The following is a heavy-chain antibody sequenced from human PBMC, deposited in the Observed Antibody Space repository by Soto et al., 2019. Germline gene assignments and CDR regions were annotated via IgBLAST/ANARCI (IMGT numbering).Heavy chain of an antibody. J-gene: IGHJ4*02. CDR2: ISSSSSTI. CDR3: ARDLNYGLFDY. D-gene: IGHD4-17*01. Sequence: EVQLVGSGGGLVQPGGSLRLSCAASGFTFSRYSMNWVRQAPGKGLEWVSYISSSSSTIYYADSVKGRFTISRDNAKNSLYLQMNSLRAEDTAVDYCARDLNYGLFDYWGQGTRVTVSS. CDR1: GFTFSRYS. V-gene: IGHV3-48*01.